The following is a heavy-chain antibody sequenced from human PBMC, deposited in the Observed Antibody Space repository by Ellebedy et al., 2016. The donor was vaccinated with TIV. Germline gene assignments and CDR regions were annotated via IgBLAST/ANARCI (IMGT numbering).Heavy chain of an antibody. V-gene: IGHV4-4*07. Sequence: SETLSLXXTVSGGSISSYYWSLIRQPAGKGLEWIGRIYTSGSTNYNPSLKSRVTMSVDTSKNQFSLKLTSVTAADTAVYYCARDSSSWYPGYMDVWGKGTTVTVSS. CDR2: IYTSGST. CDR3: ARDSSSWYPGYMDV. D-gene: IGHD6-13*01. J-gene: IGHJ6*03. CDR1: GGSISSYY.